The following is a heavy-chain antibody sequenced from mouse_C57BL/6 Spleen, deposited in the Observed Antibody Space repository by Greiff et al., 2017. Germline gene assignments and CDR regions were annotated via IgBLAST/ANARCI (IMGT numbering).Heavy chain of an antibody. CDR2: ISNLAYSI. CDR3: ARHGHYAMDY. J-gene: IGHJ4*01. CDR1: GFTFSDYG. V-gene: IGHV5-15*01. Sequence: EVKLMESGGGLVQPGGSLKLSCAASGFTFSDYGMAWVRQAPRKGPEWVAFISNLAYSIYYAGTVTGRCTIARENAKNTLYLEMSSLRSEDTAMYYCARHGHYAMDYWGQGTSVTVSS.